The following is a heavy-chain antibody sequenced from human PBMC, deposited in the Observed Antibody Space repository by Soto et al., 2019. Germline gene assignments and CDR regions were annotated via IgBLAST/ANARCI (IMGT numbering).Heavy chain of an antibody. J-gene: IGHJ4*02. Sequence: PSETLSLTCTVSGGSISSYYWSWIRQPPGKGLEWIGYIYYSGSTNYNPSLKSRVTISVDTSKNQFSLKLSSVTAADTAVYYCARHPPPVVGAFDYWGQGTLVTVSS. V-gene: IGHV4-59*08. D-gene: IGHD1-26*01. CDR1: GGSISSYY. CDR3: ARHPPPVVGAFDY. CDR2: IYYSGST.